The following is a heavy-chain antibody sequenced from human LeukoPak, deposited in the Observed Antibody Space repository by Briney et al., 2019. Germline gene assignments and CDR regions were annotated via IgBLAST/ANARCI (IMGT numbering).Heavy chain of an antibody. CDR1: GGSISSSRYY. V-gene: IGHV4-39*01. CDR3: AHFRGGAFDF. Sequence: PSETLSLTCTVSGGSISSSRYYWAWIRQPPGKGLEWIGSIYYSGSTYYNPSLKSRVTISVDTSKNEFSLRLSSVTAADTAVYYCAHFRGGAFDFWGRGTMVTVSS. D-gene: IGHD3-16*01. CDR2: IYYSGST. J-gene: IGHJ3*01.